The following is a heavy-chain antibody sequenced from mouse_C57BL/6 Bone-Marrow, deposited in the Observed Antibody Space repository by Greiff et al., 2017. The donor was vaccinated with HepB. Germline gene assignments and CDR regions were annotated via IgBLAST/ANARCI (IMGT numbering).Heavy chain of an antibody. V-gene: IGHV1-55*01. D-gene: IGHD2-4*01. CDR2: IYPGSGST. Sequence: VQLQQSGAELVKPGASVKMSCKASGYTFTSYWITWVKQRPGQGLEWIGDIYPGSGSTKYNEKFKSKATLTVDTSSSTAYMQLSSLTSEDSAVYYCARSLYYDHDGFAYWGQGTLVTVSA. J-gene: IGHJ3*01. CDR3: ARSLYYDHDGFAY. CDR1: GYTFTSYW.